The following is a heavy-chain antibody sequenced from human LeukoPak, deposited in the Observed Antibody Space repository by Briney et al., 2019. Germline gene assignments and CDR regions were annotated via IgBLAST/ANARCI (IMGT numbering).Heavy chain of an antibody. CDR2: ISGSGGST. D-gene: IGHD3-9*01. CDR1: GFTFSSYA. CDR3: ARVNLPYYDILTGYYNYYGMDV. Sequence: GGSLRLSCAASGFTFSSYAMSWVRQAPGKGLEWVSAISGSGGSTYYADSVKGRFTISRDNFKNTLYLQMNSLRAEDTAVYYCARVNLPYYDILTGYYNYYGMDVWGQGTTVTVSS. V-gene: IGHV3-23*01. J-gene: IGHJ6*02.